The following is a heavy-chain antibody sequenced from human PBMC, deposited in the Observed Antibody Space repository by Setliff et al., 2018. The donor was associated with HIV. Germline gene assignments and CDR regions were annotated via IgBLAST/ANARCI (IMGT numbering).Heavy chain of an antibody. CDR1: GYTFNNYG. J-gene: IGHJ4*02. D-gene: IGHD1-26*01. CDR2: ISAYNFKI. CDR3: ARGGSYLDGLDY. V-gene: IGHV1-18*01. Sequence: GASVKVSCKASGYTFNNYGVTWVRQAPGQGLEWMGWISAYNFKIHYAKKIQDRVTMTTDTSTSTVYMELRSLKSDDTAVYFCARGGSYLDGLDYWGQGSLVTVSS.